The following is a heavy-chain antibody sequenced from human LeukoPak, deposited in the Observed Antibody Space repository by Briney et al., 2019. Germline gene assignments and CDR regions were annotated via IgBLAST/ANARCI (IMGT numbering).Heavy chain of an antibody. CDR3: AKGGGSYSWYFDL. V-gene: IGHV3-23*01. CDR1: GFTFSSYW. CDR2: ISGSGGST. J-gene: IGHJ2*01. Sequence: GGSLRLSCAASGFTFSSYWMSWVRQAPGKGLEWVSAISGSGGSTYYADSVKGRFTISRDNSKNTLYLQMNSLRAEDTAVYYCAKGGGSYSWYFDLWGRGTLVTVSS. D-gene: IGHD1-26*01.